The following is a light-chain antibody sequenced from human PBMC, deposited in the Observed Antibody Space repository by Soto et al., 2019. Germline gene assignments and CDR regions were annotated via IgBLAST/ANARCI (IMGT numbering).Light chain of an antibody. V-gene: IGLV2-14*01. CDR1: SADIGAYSY. CDR3: SSYTSSSTRV. CDR2: DVS. Sequence: QSVLTQPASVSGSPGQSITISCTGTSADIGAYSYVCWYQQHPGKAPKLMIYDVSNRPSGVSNRFSGSKSGNTASLTISGLQAEDEADYYCSSYTSSSTRVFGTGTQLTVL. J-gene: IGLJ1*01.